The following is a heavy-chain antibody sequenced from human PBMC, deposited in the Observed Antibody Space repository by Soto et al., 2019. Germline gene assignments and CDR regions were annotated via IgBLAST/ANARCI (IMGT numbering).Heavy chain of an antibody. CDR2: IIPIFGTA. D-gene: IGHD2-15*01. J-gene: IGHJ4*02. V-gene: IGHV1-69*01. CDR3: ARGGRVVAATLGRYYFDY. Sequence: QVQLVQSGAEVKKPGSSVKVSCKASGGTFSSYAISWVRQAPGQGLEWMGGIIPIFGTANYAQKFQGRVTITGDESTSTAYMELSSLRSEDTAVYYCARGGRVVAATLGRYYFDYWGQGTLVTVSS. CDR1: GGTFSSYA.